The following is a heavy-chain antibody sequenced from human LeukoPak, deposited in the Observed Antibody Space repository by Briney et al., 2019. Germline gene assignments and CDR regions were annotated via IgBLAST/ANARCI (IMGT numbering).Heavy chain of an antibody. CDR1: GGSITTYY. CDR3: AASYSTSWPEIDY. Sequence: SETLSLTCTVSGGSITTYYWNWIRQPPGKGPEWIGTVYYSGSTYYNPSLESRVTLFVDTSKNQFSLKLSSVTAADTAVYYCAASYSTSWPEIDYWGQGTLVTVSS. V-gene: IGHV4-59*04. J-gene: IGHJ4*02. CDR2: VYYSGST. D-gene: IGHD6-13*01.